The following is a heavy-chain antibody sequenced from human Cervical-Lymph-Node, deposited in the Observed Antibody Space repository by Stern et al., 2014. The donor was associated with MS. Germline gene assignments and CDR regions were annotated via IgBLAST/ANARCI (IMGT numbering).Heavy chain of an antibody. D-gene: IGHD4-17*01. CDR3: ARATVTRTNGAFDI. Sequence: ESGPALVKPTQTLTLTCTFSGFSLSTSGMCVSWIRQPPGKALEWLSLIDWDDDKYYSTSLKTRLTISKDTSKNQVVLTMTNMDHVDTATYYCARATVTRTNGAFDIWGQGTMVTVSS. V-gene: IGHV2-70*01. J-gene: IGHJ3*02. CDR2: IDWDDDK. CDR1: GFSLSTSGMC.